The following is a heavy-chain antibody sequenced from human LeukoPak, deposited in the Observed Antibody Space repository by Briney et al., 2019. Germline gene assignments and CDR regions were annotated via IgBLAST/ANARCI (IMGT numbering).Heavy chain of an antibody. Sequence: SETLSLTCTVSGGSISRYYWSWIRQPPGKGLEWIGYIYYSGSTNYNPSLKSRATISVDTSKNQFSLKLSSVTAADTAVYYCARHYYSSGSFEYWGQGTLVTVSS. CDR2: IYYSGST. J-gene: IGHJ4*02. D-gene: IGHD3-10*01. CDR3: ARHYYSSGSFEY. CDR1: GGSISRYY. V-gene: IGHV4-59*08.